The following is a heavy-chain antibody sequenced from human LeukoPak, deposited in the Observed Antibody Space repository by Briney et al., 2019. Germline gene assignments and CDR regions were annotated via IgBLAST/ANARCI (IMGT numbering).Heavy chain of an antibody. J-gene: IGHJ4*02. D-gene: IGHD3-22*01. CDR2: INPNSGGT. V-gene: IGHV1-2*02. Sequence: GASVKVSCKASGYTFTDYYLHWVRQAPGQGLQWMGWINPNSGGTNYTQKFQGRVTMTRDTSISTAYMELSRLRSDDTAVYYCARDSGMDYYDSSGYYYVLLRNWGQGTLITVSS. CDR3: ARDSGMDYYDSSGYYYVLLRN. CDR1: GYTFTDYY.